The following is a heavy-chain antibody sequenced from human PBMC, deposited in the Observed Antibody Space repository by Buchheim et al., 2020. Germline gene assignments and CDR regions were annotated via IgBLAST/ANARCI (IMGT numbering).Heavy chain of an antibody. CDR1: GFTFGDYA. CDR3: TSSRGSYYTGTPGAVSDDY. Sequence: EVQLVESGGGLVQPGRSLRLSCTASGFTFGDYAMSWFRQAPGKGLEWVGFIRSKAYGGTTEYAASVKGRFTISRADSKSIAYLQMNSLKTEDTAVYYCTSSRGSYYTGTPGAVSDDYWGQGTL. J-gene: IGHJ4*02. D-gene: IGHD1-26*01. V-gene: IGHV3-49*03. CDR2: IRSKAYGGTT.